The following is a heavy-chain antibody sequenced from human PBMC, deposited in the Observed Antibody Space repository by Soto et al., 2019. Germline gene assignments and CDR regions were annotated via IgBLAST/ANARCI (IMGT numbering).Heavy chain of an antibody. CDR2: IYYSGNT. D-gene: IGHD3-16*01. V-gene: IGHV4-30-4*01. CDR3: ARXLPXGGAFDI. CDR1: CGSISSGDYY. Sequence: PSETLSLTCTVSCGSISSGDYYWSWIRQPPGKGLEWVGYIYYSGNTYYNPSLKSRITISVDTSTNHFFLKVNSVTAADTAVYYCARXLPXGGAFDIWGQGTMVT. J-gene: IGHJ3*02.